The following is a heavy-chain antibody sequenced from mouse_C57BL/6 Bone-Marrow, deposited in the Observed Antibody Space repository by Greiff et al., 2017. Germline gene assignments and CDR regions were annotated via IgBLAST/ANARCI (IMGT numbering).Heavy chain of an antibody. CDR1: GYTFTSYW. J-gene: IGHJ1*03. Sequence: QVQLKESGAELVKPGASVKLSCKASGYTFTSYWMHWVKQRPGQGLEWIGMIHPNSGSTNYNEKFKSKARLTVDKSSSTAYMQLSSLTSEDAAVYYCARDITTVVADVWGTGTTVTVSS. CDR3: ARDITTVVADV. CDR2: IHPNSGST. V-gene: IGHV1-64*01. D-gene: IGHD1-1*01.